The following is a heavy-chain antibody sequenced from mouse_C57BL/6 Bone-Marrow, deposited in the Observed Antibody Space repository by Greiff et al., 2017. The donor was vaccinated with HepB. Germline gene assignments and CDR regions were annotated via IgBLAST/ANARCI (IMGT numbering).Heavy chain of an antibody. J-gene: IGHJ3*01. CDR1: GFTFSSYA. V-gene: IGHV5-4*01. CDR2: ISDGGSYT. D-gene: IGHD1-3*01. Sequence: EVHLVESGGGLVKPGGSLKLSCAASGFTFSSYAMSWVRQTPEKRLEWVATISDGGSYTYYPDNVKGRFTISRDNAKNNLYLQMSHLKSEDTAMYYCARERGAKLEILLFAYCGQGTLVTVSA. CDR3: ARERGAKLEILLFAY.